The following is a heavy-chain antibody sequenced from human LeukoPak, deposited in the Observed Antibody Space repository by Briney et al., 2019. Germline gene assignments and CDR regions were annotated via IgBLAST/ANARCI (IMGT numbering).Heavy chain of an antibody. CDR3: ARNLAVPGTRAFDI. Sequence: SETLSLTCAVSSGSISSNNWWSWVRQPPGKGLEWIGEIYHSGSTNYNPSLKSRVTISVDNSNNQFSLKLTSVTAADTAVYFCARNLAVPGTRAFDIRGQGTMVTVSS. CDR1: SGSISSNNW. J-gene: IGHJ3*02. D-gene: IGHD6-19*01. V-gene: IGHV4-4*02. CDR2: IYHSGST.